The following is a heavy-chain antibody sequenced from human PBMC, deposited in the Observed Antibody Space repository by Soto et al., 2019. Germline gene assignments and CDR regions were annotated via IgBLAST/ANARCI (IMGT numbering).Heavy chain of an antibody. Sequence: SGPTLVNPTQTLTLTFTFSGFSLSTSGVGVGWIRQPPGKALEWLALIYWDDDKRYSPSLKSRLTSTKDTSKNQVVLTMTNMEPVDTATYYCEHSLPTMVRAEYDFPYNWFDPWGQGTLVTVS. CDR1: GFSLSTSGVG. D-gene: IGHD3-10*01. V-gene: IGHV2-5*02. CDR2: IYWDDDK. CDR3: EHSLPTMVRAEYDFPYNWFDP. J-gene: IGHJ5*02.